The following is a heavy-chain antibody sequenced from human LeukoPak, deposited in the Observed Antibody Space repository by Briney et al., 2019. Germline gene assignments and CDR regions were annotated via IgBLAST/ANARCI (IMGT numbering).Heavy chain of an antibody. D-gene: IGHD1-1*01. CDR2: TYYSGTT. J-gene: IGHJ3*02. Sequence: PSGTLSLTCAVSGGSISSFNWWSWVRQPPGKGLEWIGETYYSGTTNYNPSLKSRVTVSVDKSRNQFSLKLSSVTAADTAVYYCARGGGTVISSNAFDIWGQGTMVTVSS. CDR1: GGSISSFNW. V-gene: IGHV4-4*02. CDR3: ARGGGTVISSNAFDI.